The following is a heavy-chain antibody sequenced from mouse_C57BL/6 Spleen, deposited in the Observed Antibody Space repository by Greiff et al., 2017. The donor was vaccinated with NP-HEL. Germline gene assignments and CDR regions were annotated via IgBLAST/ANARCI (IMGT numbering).Heavy chain of an antibody. CDR1: GYTFTDYY. J-gene: IGHJ1*03. CDR3: ARKDYGSLSYWYFDV. D-gene: IGHD1-1*01. Sequence: EVQLQQSGPELVKPGASVKISCKASGYTFTDYYMNWVKQSHGKSLEWIGDINPNNGGTSYNQKFKGKATLTVDKSSSTAYMELRSLTSEDSAVYYCARKDYGSLSYWYFDVWGTGTTVTVSS. V-gene: IGHV1-26*01. CDR2: INPNNGGT.